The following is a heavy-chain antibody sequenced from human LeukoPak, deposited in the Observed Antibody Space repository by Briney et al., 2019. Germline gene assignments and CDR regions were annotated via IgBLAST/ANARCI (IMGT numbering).Heavy chain of an antibody. J-gene: IGHJ6*02. CDR3: GNGPPSRIYGMEG. V-gene: IGHV3-23*01. Sequence: GGSLRLSCAASGFTVSSDYMSWVRQAPGKGLEWVSAISGSGGSTYYADSVKGRFTISRDNSKNTLYLQMNSLRAEDTAVYYCGNGPPSRIYGMEGLGQGTTVTVSS. CDR2: ISGSGGST. CDR1: GFTVSSDY. D-gene: IGHD2-15*01.